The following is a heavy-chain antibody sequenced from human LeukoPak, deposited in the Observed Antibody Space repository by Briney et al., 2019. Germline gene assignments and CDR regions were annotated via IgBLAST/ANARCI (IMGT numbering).Heavy chain of an antibody. CDR2: ISSSSSYI. V-gene: IGHV3-21*01. CDR1: GFTFSSYS. CDR3: ARDPTWDYYGMDV. J-gene: IGHJ6*02. Sequence: PGGSLRLSCAASGFTFSSYSMNWVRQAPGKGLEWVSSISSSSSYIYYADSVKGRFTISRDNAKNSLYLQMNSLRAEDTAVYYCARDPTWDYYGMDVWGQGTTVTVSS. D-gene: IGHD2/OR15-2a*01.